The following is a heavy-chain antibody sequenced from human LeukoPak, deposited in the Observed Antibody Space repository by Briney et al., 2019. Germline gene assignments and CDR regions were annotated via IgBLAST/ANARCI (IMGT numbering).Heavy chain of an antibody. J-gene: IGHJ4*02. D-gene: IGHD3-10*01. CDR3: ARTITMVRGVIIKGGFDY. CDR1: GFTFSSYE. Sequence: GGSLRLSCAASGFTFSSYEMNWVRQAPGKGLEWVSYISSSGSTIHYADSVKGRFTISRDNAKNSLYLQMNSLRAEDTAVYYCARTITMVRGVIIKGGFDYWGQGTLVTVSS. CDR2: ISSSGSTI. V-gene: IGHV3-48*03.